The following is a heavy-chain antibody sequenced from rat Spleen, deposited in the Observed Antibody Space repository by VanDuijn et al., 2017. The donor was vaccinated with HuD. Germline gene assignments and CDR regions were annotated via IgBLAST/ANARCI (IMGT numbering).Heavy chain of an antibody. D-gene: IGHD1-9*01. CDR2: ISSDGRRN. CDR1: GFTFSDYY. V-gene: IGHV5-29*01. Sequence: EVQLVESDGGLVQPGRSLKLSCEASGFTFSDYYMAWVRQAPTKGLEWVATISSDGRRNYYRDSVKGRFTISRDNAKSTLSLQMDSLRSEDTATYYCARRHYGYTDYFDYWGQGVMVTVSS. J-gene: IGHJ2*01. CDR3: ARRHYGYTDYFDY.